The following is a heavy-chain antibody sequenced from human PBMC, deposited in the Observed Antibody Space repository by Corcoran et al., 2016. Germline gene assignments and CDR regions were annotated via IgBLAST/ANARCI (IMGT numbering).Heavy chain of an antibody. CDR1: GFTYSSAW. V-gene: IGHV3-15*01. J-gene: IGHJ4*02. CDR2: ITNTVTGETT. Sequence: EVQLVESGGGLVKPGGSLRLSCAVSGFTYSSAWMSWFRQAPGKGLQWVGRITNTVTGETTDYAAPVQGRFTISRDDSKNTVYLQMDSLKTEDAAVYYCATDYGPEHGGQVTLVTVSS. D-gene: IGHD4-17*01. CDR3: ATDYGPEH.